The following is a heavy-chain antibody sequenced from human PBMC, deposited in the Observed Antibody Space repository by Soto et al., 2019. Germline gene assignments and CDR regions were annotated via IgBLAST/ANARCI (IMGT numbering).Heavy chain of an antibody. V-gene: IGHV3-30-3*01. CDR3: ARDSSSGWFDP. Sequence: GGSLRLSCAASGFTFSSYAMHWVRQAPGKGLEWVAVISYDGSNKYYADSVKGRFTISRDNSKNTLYLQMNSLRAEDTAVYYCARDSSSGWFDPWGQGTLVTVSS. CDR1: GFTFSSYA. CDR2: ISYDGSNK. D-gene: IGHD6-6*01. J-gene: IGHJ5*02.